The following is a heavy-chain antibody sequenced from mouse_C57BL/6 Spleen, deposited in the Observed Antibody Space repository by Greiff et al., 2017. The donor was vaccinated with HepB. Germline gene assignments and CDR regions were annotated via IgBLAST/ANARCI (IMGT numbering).Heavy chain of an antibody. CDR1: GYTFTSYW. Sequence: SGAELVKPGASVKLSCKASGYTFTSYWMQWVKQRPGQGLEWIGEIDPSDSYTNYNQKFKGKATLTVDTSSSTAYMQLSSLTSEDSAVYYCARGEGFDYWGQGTTLTVSS. J-gene: IGHJ2*01. V-gene: IGHV1-50*01. CDR2: IDPSDSYT. CDR3: ARGEGFDY.